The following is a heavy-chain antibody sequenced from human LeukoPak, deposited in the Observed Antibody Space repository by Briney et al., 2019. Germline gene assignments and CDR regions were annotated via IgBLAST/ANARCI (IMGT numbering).Heavy chain of an antibody. CDR1: GGSISSYY. J-gene: IGHJ4*02. Sequence: SETLSLTCTVSGGSISSYYWSWIRQPPGMGLEWIGYIYYSGSTNYNPSLKSRVTISVDTSKNQFSLKLSSVTAADTAVYYCARAGGYSYGRRDYFDYWGQGTLVTVSS. CDR2: IYYSGST. D-gene: IGHD5-18*01. V-gene: IGHV4-59*01. CDR3: ARAGGYSYGRRDYFDY.